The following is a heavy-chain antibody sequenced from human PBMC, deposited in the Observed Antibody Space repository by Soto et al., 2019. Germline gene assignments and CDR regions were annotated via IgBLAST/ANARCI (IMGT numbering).Heavy chain of an antibody. CDR3: ARDRGKWLVRGHRFDP. J-gene: IGHJ5*02. D-gene: IGHD6-19*01. Sequence: ASVNVSCKVSGYTLTELSTHWVRQAPGKGLEWMGGFDPEDGETIYAQKLQGRVTMTTDTSTSTAYMELRSLRSDDTAVYYCARDRGKWLVRGHRFDPWGQGTLVTVSS. CDR1: GYTLTELS. V-gene: IGHV1-24*01. CDR2: FDPEDGET.